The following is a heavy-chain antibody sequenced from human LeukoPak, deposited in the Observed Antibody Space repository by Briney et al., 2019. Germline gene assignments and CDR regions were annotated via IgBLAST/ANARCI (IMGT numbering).Heavy chain of an antibody. J-gene: IGHJ4*03. Sequence: GGSLRLSCAASGFTFSSYWMSWVRQAPGKGLEWVANIKQDGSEKYYVDSVKGRFTISRDNAKNSLYLQMNSLRAEDTAVYYCAREIPNWNYGYFDYWGQGPRSPSPQ. CDR3: AREIPNWNYGYFDY. V-gene: IGHV3-7*01. CDR1: GFTFSSYW. D-gene: IGHD1-7*01. CDR2: IKQDGSEK.